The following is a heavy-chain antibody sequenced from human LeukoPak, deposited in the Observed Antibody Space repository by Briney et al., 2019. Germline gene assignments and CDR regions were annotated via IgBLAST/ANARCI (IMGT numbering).Heavy chain of an antibody. CDR3: ARGGYCSSTSCYTRRPFDP. V-gene: IGHV1-2*02. J-gene: IGHJ5*02. Sequence: ASVKVSCKASGYTFTGYYMHWVRQAPGQGLEWMGWINPNSGGTNYAQKFQGRVTMTRDTSISTAYMELSRLRSDDTAVYYCARGGYCSSTSCYTRRPFDPWGQGTLVTVSS. D-gene: IGHD2-2*02. CDR2: INPNSGGT. CDR1: GYTFTGYY.